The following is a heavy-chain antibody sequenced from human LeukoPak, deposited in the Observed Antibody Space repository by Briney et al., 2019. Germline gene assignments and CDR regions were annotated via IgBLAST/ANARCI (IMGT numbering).Heavy chain of an antibody. D-gene: IGHD1-26*01. Sequence: GGSLRLSCAASGFTFSSYWMSWVRQAPGKGLEWVANIKQDGSEKYYVDSVKGRFTISRDNSKNTLYLQMNSLRAEDTAVYYCARDSGSYYMDYWGQGTLVTVSS. CDR2: IKQDGSEK. J-gene: IGHJ4*02. CDR1: GFTFSSYW. CDR3: ARDSGSYYMDY. V-gene: IGHV3-7*01.